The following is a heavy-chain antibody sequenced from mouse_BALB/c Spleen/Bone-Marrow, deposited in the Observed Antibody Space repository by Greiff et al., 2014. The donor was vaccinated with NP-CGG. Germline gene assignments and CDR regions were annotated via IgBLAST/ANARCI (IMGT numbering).Heavy chain of an antibody. CDR1: GFTFSDYG. CDR3: ARETTRGAMDY. V-gene: IGHV5-15*02. CDR2: ISNLAYSI. D-gene: IGHD2-1*01. J-gene: IGHJ4*01. Sequence: EVKLMESGGALVQPGGSRKLSCAASGFTFSDYGMAWVRQAPGKGPEWVASISNLAYSIYYTDTVTGRFTISRENAKNTLYLEMSSLRSEDTAMYYCARETTRGAMDYWGQGTSVTVSS.